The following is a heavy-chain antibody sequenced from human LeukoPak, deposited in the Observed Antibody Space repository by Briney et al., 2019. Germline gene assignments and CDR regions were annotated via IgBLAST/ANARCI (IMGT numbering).Heavy chain of an antibody. CDR1: GFTVSDNY. D-gene: IGHD2/OR15-2a*01. V-gene: IGHV3-53*01. J-gene: IGHJ6*03. CDR3: ARDFEGVHRTTNSYTYYYMDA. CDR2: IYGGST. Sequence: GGSLRLSCAASGFTVSDNYMTWVRQAPGKGLEWVSIIYGGSTYYADSVKGRFTISRDNSKNTVYLQMNSLRAEDTAVYYCARDFEGVHRTTNSYTYYYMDAWGKGTTVIVSS.